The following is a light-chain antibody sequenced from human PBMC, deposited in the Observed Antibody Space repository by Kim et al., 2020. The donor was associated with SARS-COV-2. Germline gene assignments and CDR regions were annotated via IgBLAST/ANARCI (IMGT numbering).Light chain of an antibody. CDR2: GTS. CDR3: LQYGDSRFT. CDR1: QSVDSDF. V-gene: IGKV3-20*01. J-gene: IGKJ3*01. Sequence: EIVLTQSPGTLSLSPGERATLSCRASQSVDSDFLAWYQQRPGHSPRLLIYGTSSRATGIPDRFSGSGSGTGFTLTINRLEPEDFAVYYCLQYGDSRFTFGPGTKVDIK.